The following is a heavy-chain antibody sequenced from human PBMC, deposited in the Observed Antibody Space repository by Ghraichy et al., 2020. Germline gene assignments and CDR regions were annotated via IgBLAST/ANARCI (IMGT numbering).Heavy chain of an antibody. CDR3: ARGYCSSTRCYGEWAYFDY. V-gene: IGHV3-48*03. CDR1: GFTFSSYE. Sequence: LSLTCAASGFTFSSYEMNWVRQAPGKGLEWVSYISSADNIIYYADSVKGRFTISRDNAQNSLYLQMNSLRAENTAVYYCARGYCSSTRCYGEWAYFDYWGQGTLVTVSS. CDR2: ISSADNII. D-gene: IGHD2-2*01. J-gene: IGHJ4*02.